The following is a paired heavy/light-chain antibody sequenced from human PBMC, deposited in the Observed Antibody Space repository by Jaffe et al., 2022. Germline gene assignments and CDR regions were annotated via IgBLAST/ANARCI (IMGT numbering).Heavy chain of an antibody. Sequence: EVQLVESGGGLVHPGGSLRLSCAVSGFTFSSYWMHWVRQVPGEGLVSVSRLNIDGSMTIYADSVKGRFTISRDNAKNTVYLQMNSLTVDDTAVYYCAAVRDGNFYVSYWGQGTLVTVSS. CDR3: AAVRDGNFYVSY. CDR1: GFTFSSYW. V-gene: IGHV3-74*01. J-gene: IGHJ4*02. CDR2: LNIDGSMT. D-gene: IGHD3-16*01.
Light chain of an antibody. CDR3: CSYAGTYPWV. V-gene: IGLV2-11*01. CDR1: SVDIGNYNY. J-gene: IGLJ3*02. Sequence: QSALTQPRSVSGSPGQSVTISCTGTSVDIGNYNYVSWYQQHPGKAPQVVIYNVNKRPSGVPDRFSGSKSGNAASLTISGLQAEDEADYYCCSYAGTYPWVFGVGTKLTVL. CDR2: NVN.